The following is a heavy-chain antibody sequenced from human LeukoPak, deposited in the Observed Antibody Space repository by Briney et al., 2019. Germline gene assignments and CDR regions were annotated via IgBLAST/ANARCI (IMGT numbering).Heavy chain of an antibody. CDR1: GGSISSYY. CDR2: IYYSGST. D-gene: IGHD1-26*01. V-gene: IGHV4-59*08. J-gene: IGHJ4*02. Sequence: PSETLSLTCTVSGGSISSYYWSWIRQSPGKGLEWIGYIYYSGSTNYNPSLKSRVTISVDTSKNQFSLKLSSVTAADTAVYYCARLGWDGHYWGQGTLVTVSS. CDR3: ARLGWDGHY.